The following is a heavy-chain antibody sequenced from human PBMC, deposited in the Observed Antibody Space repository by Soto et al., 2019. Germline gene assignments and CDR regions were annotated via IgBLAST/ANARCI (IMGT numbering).Heavy chain of an antibody. J-gene: IGHJ4*02. Sequence: EVQLLESGGGLVQPGGSLRLSCAASGFPFSSYAMSWVRQAPGKGLEWVSGISGSGGSTYYADSVKGRFTIYRDNSKNTLYLQMNSLRAEDTAVYFCAKANLARGIADYWGQGTLVTVSS. CDR3: AKANLARGIADY. CDR2: ISGSGGST. CDR1: GFPFSSYA. V-gene: IGHV3-23*01. D-gene: IGHD3-16*01.